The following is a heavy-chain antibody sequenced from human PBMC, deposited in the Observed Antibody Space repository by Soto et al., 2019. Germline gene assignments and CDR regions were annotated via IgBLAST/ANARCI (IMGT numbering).Heavy chain of an antibody. Sequence: GGSLRLSCVGSGFTVSINYMAWVRQPPGKGLEWVSVIYSGGATHYGDAVKGRFTISRDTSKNTVYLQMNSLRADDTAVYYCARPAPYYGMDVWGQGTTVTVSS. CDR3: ARPAPYYGMDV. J-gene: IGHJ6*02. CDR1: GFTVSINY. V-gene: IGHV3-53*01. D-gene: IGHD3-16*01. CDR2: IYSGGAT.